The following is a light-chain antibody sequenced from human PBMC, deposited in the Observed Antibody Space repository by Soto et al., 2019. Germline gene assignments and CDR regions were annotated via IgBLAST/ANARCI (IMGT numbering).Light chain of an antibody. Sequence: QSALTQPPSASGSPGQSVTISCTGTSSDVGGYNYVSWYQQHPGKAPKLMISEVTKRPSGVPDRFSGSKSGNTASLTVSGLQAEDEADYYCSSYAGINHLLFGGGTKLTVL. V-gene: IGLV2-8*01. J-gene: IGLJ2*01. CDR1: SSDVGGYNY. CDR2: EVT. CDR3: SSYAGINHLL.